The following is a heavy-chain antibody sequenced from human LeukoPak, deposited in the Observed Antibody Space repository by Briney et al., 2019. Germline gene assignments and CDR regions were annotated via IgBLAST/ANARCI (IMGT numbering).Heavy chain of an antibody. CDR3: ARDLRYYDSSGHDY. CDR2: ISSSSSYI. Sequence: KTGGSLRLSCAASGFTFSSYSMNWVRQAPGKGLEWVSSISSSSSYIYYADSVKDRFTISRDNAKNSLYLQMNSLRAEDTAVYYCARDLRYYDSSGHDYWGQGTLVTVSS. V-gene: IGHV3-21*01. CDR1: GFTFSSYS. D-gene: IGHD3-22*01. J-gene: IGHJ4*02.